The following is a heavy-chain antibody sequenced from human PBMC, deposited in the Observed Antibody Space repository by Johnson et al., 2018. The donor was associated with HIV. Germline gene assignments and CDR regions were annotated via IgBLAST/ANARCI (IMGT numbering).Heavy chain of an antibody. CDR3: TRDRDGVGVS. D-gene: IGHD3-10*01. V-gene: IGHV3-7*04. Sequence: VQLVESGGGLVQPGGSLRLSCAASGFTFSSFWMTWVRQAPGKGLEWVANIKQDGSEKYYVESVKGRFTISRDNAKNSLYLQMNSLRAEDTAVYYCTRDRDGVGVSWGQGTMVTVSS. CDR2: IKQDGSEK. CDR1: GFTFSSFW. J-gene: IGHJ3*01.